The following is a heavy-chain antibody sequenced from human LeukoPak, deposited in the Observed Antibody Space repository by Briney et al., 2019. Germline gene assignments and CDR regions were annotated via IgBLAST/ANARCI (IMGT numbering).Heavy chain of an antibody. CDR1: GGSISSGSYY. D-gene: IGHD6-19*01. J-gene: IGHJ3*01. Sequence: SETLSLTCTVSGGSISSGSYYWSWIRQPAGKGLKWIGRIYTSGSTNYNPSLKSRVTISVDTSKNQFSLKLSSVTAADTAVYYGARETEKQWHYWGHGTMVTVSS. CDR2: IYTSGST. V-gene: IGHV4-61*02. CDR3: ARETEKQWHY.